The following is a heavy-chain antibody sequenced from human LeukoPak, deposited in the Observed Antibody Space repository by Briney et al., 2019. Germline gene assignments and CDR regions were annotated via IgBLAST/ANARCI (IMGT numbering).Heavy chain of an antibody. J-gene: IGHJ6*03. Sequence: PSETLSLTCTVSGGSISSSSYYWGWIRQPPGKGLEWIGSIYYSGSTYYNPSLKSRVTISVDTSKNQFSLKLSSVTAADTAVYYCARQYSSSSFLYYYYYMDVWGKGTTVTVSS. V-gene: IGHV4-39*01. CDR2: IYYSGST. CDR3: ARQYSSSSFLYYYYYMDV. CDR1: GGSISSSSYY. D-gene: IGHD6-6*01.